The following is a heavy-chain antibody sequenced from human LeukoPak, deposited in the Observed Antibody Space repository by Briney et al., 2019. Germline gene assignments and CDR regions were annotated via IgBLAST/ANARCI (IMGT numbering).Heavy chain of an antibody. CDR1: GGSISSSSYY. J-gene: IGHJ4*02. Sequence: SETLSLTCTVSGGSISSSSYYWGWIRQPPGKGLEWIGSIYYSGSTYYNPSLKSRVTISVDTSKNQFSLKLSSVTAADTAVYYCARDYDSSGYYSGYWGQGTLVTVSS. D-gene: IGHD3-22*01. V-gene: IGHV4-39*07. CDR3: ARDYDSSGYYSGY. CDR2: IYYSGST.